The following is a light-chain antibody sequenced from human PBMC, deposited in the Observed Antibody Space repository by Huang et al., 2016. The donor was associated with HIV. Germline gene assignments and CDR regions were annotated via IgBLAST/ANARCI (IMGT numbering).Light chain of an antibody. CDR1: QGISNS. CDR3: QQYYTSPT. V-gene: IGKV1-NL1*01. J-gene: IGKJ1*01. CDR2: STS. Sequence: DIQMTQSPSSLSAFVGDTVTITCRASQGISNSGAWYQKKPGKAPKLLLYSTSRLESGVPSRVRGGGSGTDYTLTINSLQPDDFATYYCQQYYTSPTCGQGSKVEIK.